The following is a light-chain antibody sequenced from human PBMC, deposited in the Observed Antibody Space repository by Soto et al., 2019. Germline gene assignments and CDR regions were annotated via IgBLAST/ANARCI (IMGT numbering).Light chain of an antibody. V-gene: IGLV2-14*01. CDR3: SSDTSSSTLGV. Sequence: QSALTQPASVSESLGQSITNSCTGTSSDVGGYNYVSWYQQHPGKAPKLMIYDVSNRPSGVSNRFSGSKSGNTASLTISGLQAEDEADYYCSSDTSSSTLGVFGGGTQLTVL. CDR2: DVS. J-gene: IGLJ2*01. CDR1: SSDVGGYNY.